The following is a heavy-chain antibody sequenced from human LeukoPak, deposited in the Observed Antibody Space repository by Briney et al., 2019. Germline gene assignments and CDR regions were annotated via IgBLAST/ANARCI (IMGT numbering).Heavy chain of an antibody. CDR1: GGTFSSYA. V-gene: IGHV1-69*13. J-gene: IGHJ4*02. Sequence: ASVKVSCKASGGTFSSYAISWVRQAPGQGLEWMGGIFPIFGTANYAQKFQGRVTITADESTSTAYMELSSLRSEDTAVYYCARADFDWLPHYHYWGQGTLVTVSS. D-gene: IGHD3-9*01. CDR2: IFPIFGTA. CDR3: ARADFDWLPHYHY.